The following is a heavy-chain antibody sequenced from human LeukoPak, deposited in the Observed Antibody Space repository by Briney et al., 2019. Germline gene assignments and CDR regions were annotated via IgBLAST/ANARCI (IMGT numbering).Heavy chain of an antibody. CDR3: ARAPWLEGYYFDY. Sequence: SETLSLTCAVYGGSFSGYYWSWIRQPPGKGLEWIGEINHSGSTNYNPSLKSRVTISVDTSKNQFSLKLSSVTAADTAVYYCARAPWLEGYYFDYWGQGTLVTVSS. V-gene: IGHV4-34*01. D-gene: IGHD3-22*01. CDR1: GGSFSGYY. J-gene: IGHJ4*02. CDR2: INHSGST.